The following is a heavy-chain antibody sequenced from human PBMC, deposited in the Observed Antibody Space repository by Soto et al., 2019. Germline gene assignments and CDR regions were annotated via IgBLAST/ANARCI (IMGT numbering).Heavy chain of an antibody. CDR3: AREARQLDY. V-gene: IGHV3-53*01. CDR1: GFTVSSNY. J-gene: IGHJ4*02. CDR2: IFGGGST. Sequence: GGSLRLSCAASGFTVSSNYMSWVHQAPGKGLEWVSVIFGGGSTYYADSVKGRFTISRDNSKNTLYLQMNSLRGEDTAVYYCAREARQLDYWGQGTPVTVSS.